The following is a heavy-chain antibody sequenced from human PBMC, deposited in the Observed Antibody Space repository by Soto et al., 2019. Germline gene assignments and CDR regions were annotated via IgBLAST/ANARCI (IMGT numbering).Heavy chain of an antibody. D-gene: IGHD3-22*01. CDR2: TYYRSKWYN. CDR1: GDSVSSNSAA. CDR3: TTEVSSGYYGYYYGMDV. V-gene: IGHV6-1*01. J-gene: IGHJ6*02. Sequence: SQTLSLTCAISGDSVSSNSAAWNWIRQSPSRGLEWLGRTYYRSKWYNDYAVSVKSRITINPDTSKNQFSLQLNSVTPEDTAVYYCTTEVSSGYYGYYYGMDVWGQGTTVTVSS.